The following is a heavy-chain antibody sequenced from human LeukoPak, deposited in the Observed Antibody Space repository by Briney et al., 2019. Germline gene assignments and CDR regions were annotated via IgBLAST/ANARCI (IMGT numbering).Heavy chain of an antibody. V-gene: IGHV3-23*01. Sequence: GASLRLSCAASGFIFRNYAMSWVRQAPGKGLEWVSAITGSGDTTYYADSVKGRFTISRDNSKNTLYLQMNSLRAEDTAVYYCANLPSHTATDYWGQGTLVTVSS. CDR3: ANLPSHTATDY. CDR1: GFIFRNYA. D-gene: IGHD5-18*01. J-gene: IGHJ4*02. CDR2: ITGSGDTT.